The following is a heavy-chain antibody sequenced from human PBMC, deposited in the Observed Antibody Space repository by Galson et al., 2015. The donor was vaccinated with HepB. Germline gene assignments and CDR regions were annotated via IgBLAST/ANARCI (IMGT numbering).Heavy chain of an antibody. D-gene: IGHD2-2*01. CDR3: ARGSGFYCSSTSCYPAYYMDV. V-gene: IGHV1-8*01. Sequence: VKVSCKASGYTFTSYDINWVRQATGQGLEWMGWMNPNSGNTGYAQKFQGRVTMTRNTSISTAYMELSSLRSEDTAVYYCARGSGFYCSSTSCYPAYYMDVWGKGTTVTVSS. CDR1: GYTFTSYD. CDR2: MNPNSGNT. J-gene: IGHJ6*03.